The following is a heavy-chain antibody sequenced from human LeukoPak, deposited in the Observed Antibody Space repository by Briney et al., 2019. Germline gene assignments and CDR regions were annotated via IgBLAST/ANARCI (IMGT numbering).Heavy chain of an antibody. V-gene: IGHV1-2*02. CDR3: ASEQWLLSGGFDY. CDR2: INPNSGGT. J-gene: IGHJ4*02. CDR1: GYTFTGYY. Sequence: ASVKVSCKASGYTFTGYYMHWVRQAPGQGLEWMGWINPNSGGTNYAQKFQGRVTMTRDTSISTAYMELSRLRSDDTAVYYCASEQWLLSGGFDYWGQGTLVTVSS. D-gene: IGHD6-19*01.